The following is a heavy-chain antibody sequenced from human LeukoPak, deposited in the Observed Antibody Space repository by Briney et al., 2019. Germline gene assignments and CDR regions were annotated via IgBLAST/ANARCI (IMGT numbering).Heavy chain of an antibody. CDR2: ISSYNGNT. V-gene: IGHV1-18*01. D-gene: IGHD2/OR15-2a*01. CDR3: ARDPRILSNSLPVGNDY. CDR1: GYTFLTYG. Sequence: ASVKVSCKASGYTFLTYGISWVRQATGQGLEWMGWISSYNGNTNYAQNLQGRVTMTTDTSTSTAYMELRSLTSDDTAVYYCARDPRILSNSLPVGNDYWGQGTLVTVSS. J-gene: IGHJ4*02.